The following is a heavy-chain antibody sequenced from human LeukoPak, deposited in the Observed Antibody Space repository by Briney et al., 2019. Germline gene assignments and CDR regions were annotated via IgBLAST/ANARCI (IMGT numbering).Heavy chain of an antibody. V-gene: IGHV4-4*07. Sequence: SETLSLTCTVSGGSISSYYWSWLRQPAGKGLEWVGRIYTSGSTNYNTSLKSRVTMSVDTSKNQFSLKLSSVTAADTAVYYCAGATPYSWGNFDYWGQGTLVTVSS. D-gene: IGHD2-15*01. CDR2: IYTSGST. CDR3: AGATPYSWGNFDY. CDR1: GGSISSYY. J-gene: IGHJ4*02.